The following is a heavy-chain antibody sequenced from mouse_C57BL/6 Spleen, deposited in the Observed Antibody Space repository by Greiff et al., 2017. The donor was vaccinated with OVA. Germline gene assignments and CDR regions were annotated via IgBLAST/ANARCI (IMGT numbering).Heavy chain of an antibody. J-gene: IGHJ2*01. CDR2: ISYSGST. CDR3: ARCTMFTPYYFDY. V-gene: IGHV3-8*01. D-gene: IGHD2-2*01. CDR1: GYSITSDY. Sequence: DVQLRESGPGLAKPSQTLSLTCSVTGYSITSDYWNWIRKFPGNKLEYMGYISYSGSTYYNPSLKSRISITRDTSKNQYYLQLNSVTTEYTATYYCARCTMFTPYYFDYWGQGTTLTVCS.